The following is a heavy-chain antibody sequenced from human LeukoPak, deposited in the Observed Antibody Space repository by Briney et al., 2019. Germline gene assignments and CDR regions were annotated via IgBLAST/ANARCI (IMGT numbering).Heavy chain of an antibody. V-gene: IGHV3-33*01. Sequence: PGGSLRLSCAVSGFTFSSYGMHWVRQAPGKGLEWVAVIWYDGSNKYYADSVKGRFTISRDNSKNTLYLQMNSLRAEDTAVYYCARDPVNCSGGSCYSVLDYWGQGTLVTVSS. CDR1: GFTFSSYG. CDR2: IWYDGSNK. J-gene: IGHJ4*02. CDR3: ARDPVNCSGGSCYSVLDY. D-gene: IGHD2-15*01.